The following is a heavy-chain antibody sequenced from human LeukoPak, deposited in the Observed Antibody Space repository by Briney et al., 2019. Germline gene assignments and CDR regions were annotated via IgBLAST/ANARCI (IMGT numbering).Heavy chain of an antibody. Sequence: PGGSLRLSCAASGFAVSTKFMTWVRQPPAKGLEWVSVIYTGGLTSYADSVKGRFTISRDNSKNTLYLQMNNLKADDTAVYYCAKDEAAAGGGLDYWGQGTLVIVSS. V-gene: IGHV3-53*01. J-gene: IGHJ4*02. D-gene: IGHD6-13*01. CDR1: GFAVSTKF. CDR3: AKDEAAAGGGLDY. CDR2: IYTGGLT.